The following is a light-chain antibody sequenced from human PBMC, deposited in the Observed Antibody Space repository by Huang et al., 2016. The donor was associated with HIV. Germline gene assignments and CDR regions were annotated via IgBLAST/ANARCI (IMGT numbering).Light chain of an antibody. V-gene: IGKV1-39*01. CDR3: QQSYGIPRT. J-gene: IGKJ2*01. CDR1: QNISKY. Sequence: DIQMTQSPSSLSASVGDTVIITCRASQNISKYLNWYQQVPGRAPKLLIYGTSNLQRGVSLLRFSGRASGTDFPLTITSLQPEDAATYFCQQSYGIPRTFGLGT. CDR2: GTS.